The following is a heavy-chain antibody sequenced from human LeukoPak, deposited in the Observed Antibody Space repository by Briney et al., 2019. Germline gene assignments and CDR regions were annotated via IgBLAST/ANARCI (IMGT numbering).Heavy chain of an antibody. CDR3: ARGNRYCSSTSCYVGRFDY. D-gene: IGHD2-2*01. CDR1: GGSFSGYY. CDR2: INHSGST. J-gene: IGHJ4*02. Sequence: SETLSLTCAVYGGSFSGYYWSWIRQPPGKGLEWIGEINHSGSTNYNPSLKSRVTISVDTSKNQLSLKLSSVTAADTAVYYCARGNRYCSSTSCYVGRFDYWGQGTLVTVSS. V-gene: IGHV4-34*01.